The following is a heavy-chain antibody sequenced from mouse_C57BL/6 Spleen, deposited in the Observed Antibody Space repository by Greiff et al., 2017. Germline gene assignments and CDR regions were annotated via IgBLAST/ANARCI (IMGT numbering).Heavy chain of an antibody. Sequence: QVQLKESGPELVKPGASVKISCKASGYAFSSSWMNWVKQRPGKGLEWIGRIYPGDGDTNYNGKFKGKATLTADKSSSTAYMQLISLTSEDSAVYFCARSLYYGNYGYYYFDYWGQGTTLTVSS. CDR3: ARSLYYGNYGYYYFDY. CDR2: IYPGDGDT. D-gene: IGHD2-1*01. CDR1: GYAFSSSW. J-gene: IGHJ2*01. V-gene: IGHV1-82*01.